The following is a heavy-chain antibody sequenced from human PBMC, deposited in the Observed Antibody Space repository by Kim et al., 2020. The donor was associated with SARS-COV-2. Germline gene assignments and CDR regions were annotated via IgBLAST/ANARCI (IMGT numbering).Heavy chain of an antibody. CDR3: ARGTVTTYYRMLY. Sequence: YADYVKGRFTISRDNDKNSLYLQMNSLRDEDTAVYYCARGTVTTYYRMLYWGQGTLVTVSS. J-gene: IGHJ4*02. D-gene: IGHD4-17*01. V-gene: IGHV3-48*02.